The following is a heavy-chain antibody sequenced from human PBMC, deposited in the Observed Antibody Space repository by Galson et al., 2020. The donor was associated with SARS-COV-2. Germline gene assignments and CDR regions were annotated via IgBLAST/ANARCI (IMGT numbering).Heavy chain of an antibody. D-gene: IGHD4-17*01. CDR2: IYYSGST. V-gene: IGHV4-39*01. J-gene: IGHJ4*02. Sequence: SETLSLTCTVPGGSISSSSYYWGWIRQPPGKGLEWIGSIYYSGSTYYNPSLKSRVTISVDTSKNQFSLKLSSVTDADTAVYYCERNVRWGIGVGMTTFDDWGQGTLVTVAS. CDR1: GGSISSSSYY. CDR3: ERNVRWGIGVGMTTFDD.